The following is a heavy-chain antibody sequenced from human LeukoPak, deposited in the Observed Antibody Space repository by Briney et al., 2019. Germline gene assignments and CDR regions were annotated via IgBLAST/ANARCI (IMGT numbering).Heavy chain of an antibody. J-gene: IGHJ4*02. CDR2: IYYSGGT. Sequence: SETLSLTCTVSGVSINYYYWMWIRQPPGKGLEWIGYIYYSGGTHYNPSLKSRVTMLVDTSKNQFSLKLTAVAAADTAVYYCARETPGAGHFDYWGQGSLVTVSS. CDR3: ARETPGAGHFDY. V-gene: IGHV4-59*01. CDR1: GVSINYYY. D-gene: IGHD7-27*01.